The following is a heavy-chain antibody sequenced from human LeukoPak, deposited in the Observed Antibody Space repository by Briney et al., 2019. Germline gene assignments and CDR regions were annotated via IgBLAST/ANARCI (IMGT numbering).Heavy chain of an antibody. D-gene: IGHD3-22*01. V-gene: IGHV3-30*18. Sequence: GGSLRLSCAASGFTFSSYGMHWVRQAPGKGLEWVAVISHDGSNKYYADSVKGRFTISRDNSKNTLYLQMNSLRAEDTAVYYCANANLEGNYYDSSGYPSDAFDIWGQGTMVTVSS. CDR2: ISHDGSNK. J-gene: IGHJ3*02. CDR3: ANANLEGNYYDSSGYPSDAFDI. CDR1: GFTFSSYG.